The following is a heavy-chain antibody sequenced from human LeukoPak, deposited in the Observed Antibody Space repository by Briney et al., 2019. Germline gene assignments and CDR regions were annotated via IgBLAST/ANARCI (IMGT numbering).Heavy chain of an antibody. V-gene: IGHV3-53*05. Sequence: PGGSLRLSCAASEFSVGSNYMTWARQAPGKGLEWVSLIYSGGSTYYADSVKGRFTISRDNSKNALYLQMNSLRSEDTAVYYCARGGNWNYGGFDYWGQGTLVTVSS. CDR3: ARGGNWNYGGFDY. D-gene: IGHD1-7*01. CDR2: IYSGGST. CDR1: EFSVGSNY. J-gene: IGHJ4*02.